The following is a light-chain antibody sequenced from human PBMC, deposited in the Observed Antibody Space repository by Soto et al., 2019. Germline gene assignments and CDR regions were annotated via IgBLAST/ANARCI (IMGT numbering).Light chain of an antibody. Sequence: QSALTQPPSVSGAPGQRVIISCTGSRSNIGAGYDVHWYQQLPGTAHKLLIYDNSNRPSGVPDRFSGSESGPSASLAITGLQAEDEADYYCQSYDSSLGGYVFGTGTKVTV. CDR3: QSYDSSLGGYV. J-gene: IGLJ1*01. CDR2: DNS. CDR1: RSNIGAGYD. V-gene: IGLV1-40*01.